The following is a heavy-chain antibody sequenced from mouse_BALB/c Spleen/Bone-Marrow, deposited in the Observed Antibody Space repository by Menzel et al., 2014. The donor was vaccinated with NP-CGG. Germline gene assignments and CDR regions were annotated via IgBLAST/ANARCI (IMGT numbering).Heavy chain of an antibody. CDR1: GFTFSGFG. CDR2: ISSGSSTI. J-gene: IGHJ2*01. CDR3: TRRGNWEDFDY. D-gene: IGHD4-1*01. V-gene: IGHV5-17*02. Sequence: EVKLVESGGGLVQPGGSRKLSCAASGFTFSGFGMHWVRQAPEKGLEWVAYISSGSSTIFYADTVKGRFTISRDNPKNTLFLQMTSLRSEDTAMYYCTRRGNWEDFDYWGQGTTLTVSS.